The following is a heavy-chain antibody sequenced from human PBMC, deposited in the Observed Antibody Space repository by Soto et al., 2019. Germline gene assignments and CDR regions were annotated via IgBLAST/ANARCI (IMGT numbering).Heavy chain of an antibody. Sequence: QVQLVEAGGGVVQPGGSLRLSCAASGFTFSTSVMHWVRQAPGKGLEWRAIISYGGVNKYYADSVKGRFTISRDISESTLYLQMNSLRTEDTAVYYCAREEFEDGRGHFDYWVQGTLVSVSS. CDR1: GFTFSTSV. CDR2: ISYGGVNK. V-gene: IGHV3-30-3*01. J-gene: IGHJ4*02. CDR3: AREEFEDGRGHFDY. D-gene: IGHD3-22*01.